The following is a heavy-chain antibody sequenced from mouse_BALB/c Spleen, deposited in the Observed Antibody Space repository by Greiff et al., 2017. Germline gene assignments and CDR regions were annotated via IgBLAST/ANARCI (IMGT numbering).Heavy chain of an antibody. D-gene: IGHD2-4*01. CDR1: GYTFTSYW. CDR3: AGDYDGFAY. J-gene: IGHJ3*01. Sequence: QVQLQQSGAELVKPGASVKLSCKASGYTFTSYWMRWVKQRPGQGLEWIGEINPSNGRTNYNEKFKSKATLAVDKSSSTAYMQLSSLTSEDSAVYYCAGDYDGFAYWGQGTLVTVSA. CDR2: INPSNGRT. V-gene: IGHV1S81*02.